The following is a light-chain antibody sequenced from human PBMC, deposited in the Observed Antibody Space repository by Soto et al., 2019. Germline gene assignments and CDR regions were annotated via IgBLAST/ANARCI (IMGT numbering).Light chain of an antibody. Sequence: DIVMTQSPDSLAVSLGERATINCKSSQSVLYSSNNKYYLAWYQQKPGQPPKLLIYWASTRESGVHDRFSGSGSGTDFTLTISSLQAEDVAVYYCQQYYSTPQTFGQGTKVEIK. CDR1: QSVLYSSNNKYY. J-gene: IGKJ1*01. CDR3: QQYYSTPQT. V-gene: IGKV4-1*01. CDR2: WAS.